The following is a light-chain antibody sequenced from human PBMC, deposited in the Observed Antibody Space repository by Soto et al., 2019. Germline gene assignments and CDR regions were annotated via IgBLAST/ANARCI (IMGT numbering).Light chain of an antibody. CDR1: SSNIGSDT. V-gene: IGLV1-44*01. J-gene: IGLJ1*01. CDR2: TNN. CDR3: ASWDDSLNGYV. Sequence: QSVLTQPPSASGTPGQRVTISCSGGSSNIGSDTVNWYQHLPGTAPKLLIYTNNQRPSGVPDRFSGSKSGTSASLTISGLQSGDEAEYYCASWDDSLNGYVFGTGTKLTVL.